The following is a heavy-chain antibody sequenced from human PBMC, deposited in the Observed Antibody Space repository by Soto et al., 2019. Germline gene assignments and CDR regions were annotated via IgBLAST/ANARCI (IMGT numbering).Heavy chain of an antibody. CDR1: GFTFTSSA. V-gene: IGHV1-58*01. Sequence: SVKVSCKASGFTFTSSAVQWVRQARGQGLEWIGWIVVGSGNTNYAQKFQERVTITRDMSTSTAYMELSRLRSEDTAVYSCAADHIPWGLEESGYYYGMDVWGQGTMVTVSS. J-gene: IGHJ6*02. D-gene: IGHD3-16*01. CDR2: IVVGSGNT. CDR3: AADHIPWGLEESGYYYGMDV.